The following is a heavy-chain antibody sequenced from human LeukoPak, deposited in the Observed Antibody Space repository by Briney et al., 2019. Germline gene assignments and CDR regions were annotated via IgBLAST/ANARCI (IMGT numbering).Heavy chain of an antibody. D-gene: IGHD6-13*01. CDR3: ASTIAAAGRRRDYYYYMGV. V-gene: IGHV1-69*06. J-gene: IGHJ6*03. Sequence: SVKVSCKASGGTFSSYAISWVRQAPGQGLEWMGGIIPIFGTANYAQKFQGRVTITADKSTSTAYMELSSLRSEDTAVYYCASTIAAAGRRRDYYYYMGVWGKGTTVTVSS. CDR1: GGTFSSYA. CDR2: IIPIFGTA.